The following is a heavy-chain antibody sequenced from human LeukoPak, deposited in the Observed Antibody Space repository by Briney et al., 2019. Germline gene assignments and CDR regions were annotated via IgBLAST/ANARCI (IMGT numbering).Heavy chain of an antibody. D-gene: IGHD3-22*01. CDR3: ARGREDITKSRDYYDSSGYYSDFDY. CDR1: GGSFSGYY. J-gene: IGHJ4*02. Sequence: PSETLSLTCAVYGGSFSGYYWSWIRQPPGKGLEWIGEIIHGGSTNYNPSLKSRVTISVDTSKNQFSLKLSSVTAADTAVYYCARGREDITKSRDYYDSSGYYSDFDYWGQGTLVTVSS. V-gene: IGHV4-34*01. CDR2: IIHGGST.